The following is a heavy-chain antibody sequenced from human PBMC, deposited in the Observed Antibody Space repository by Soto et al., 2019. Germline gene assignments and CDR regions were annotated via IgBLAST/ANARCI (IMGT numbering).Heavy chain of an antibody. V-gene: IGHV3-74*01. D-gene: IGHD7-27*01. CDR2: ISGDASST. Sequence: EVKVVESGGGLVQPGGSLRLSCAASGFTFSDNWMHWVRQPPGKGPVWVSRISGDASSTSYADSVKGRFTTSRDSAKTTVYLQMDSLRVEDTAVCYCTRGGTRTTYWGLFDSWGQGTLVTVSS. J-gene: IGHJ4*02. CDR3: TRGGTRTTYWGLFDS. CDR1: GFTFSDNW.